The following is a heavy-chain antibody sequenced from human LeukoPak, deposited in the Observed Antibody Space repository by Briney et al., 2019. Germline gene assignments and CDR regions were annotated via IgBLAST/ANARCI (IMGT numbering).Heavy chain of an antibody. V-gene: IGHV3-21*01. CDR2: ITTSSSYI. CDR3: ARDPAAAGTVWFDP. Sequence: KSGGSLRLSCAASGFTFSSYAMNWVRQAPGKGLGWVSSITTSSSYIYYADSVKGRFTISRDDAKNSLYLQMNSLRAEDTAVYYCARDPAAAGTVWFDPWGQGTLVTVSS. CDR1: GFTFSSYA. D-gene: IGHD6-13*01. J-gene: IGHJ5*02.